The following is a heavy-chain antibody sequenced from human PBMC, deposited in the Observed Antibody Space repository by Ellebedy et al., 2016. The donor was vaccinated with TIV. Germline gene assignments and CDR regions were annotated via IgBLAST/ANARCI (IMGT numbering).Heavy chain of an antibody. D-gene: IGHD1-26*01. V-gene: IGHV3-74*01. Sequence: GESLKISXVASGFTFSRYRMHWVRQAPGKGLGWVSRIKSDGGYTNDADSVKGRFTISRDNARNTLSLHMNSLRVEDTAVYYCARETSASYNAFDVWGRGTMVTVSS. CDR2: IKSDGGYT. CDR1: GFTFSRYR. J-gene: IGHJ3*01. CDR3: ARETSASYNAFDV.